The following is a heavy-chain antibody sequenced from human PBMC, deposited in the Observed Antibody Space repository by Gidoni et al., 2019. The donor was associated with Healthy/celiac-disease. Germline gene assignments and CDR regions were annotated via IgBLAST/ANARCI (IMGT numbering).Heavy chain of an antibody. CDR2: ISYDGRNK. D-gene: IGHD3-10*01. CDR3: ARGYVGLLWFGEPPSDY. V-gene: IGHV3-30*04. J-gene: IGHJ4*02. CDR1: GFTFSSYA. Sequence: QVPLVESAGGVVQPGRSLRLSCAASGFTFSSYAMHWVRQAPGKGLEWVAVISYDGRNKYYADSVKGRFTISRDNSKNTLYLQMNSLRAEDTAVYYCARGYVGLLWFGEPPSDYWGQGTLVTVSS.